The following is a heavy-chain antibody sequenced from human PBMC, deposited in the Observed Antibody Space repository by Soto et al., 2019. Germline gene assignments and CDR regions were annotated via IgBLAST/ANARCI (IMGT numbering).Heavy chain of an antibody. V-gene: IGHV3-30*18. CDR1: GYTFSTHA. J-gene: IGHJ6*02. CDR3: AKDQIAAGQFYFYGMYV. CDR2: ISSDGVYK. D-gene: IGHD6-13*01. Sequence: QEQLVESGGGVAQPGRSLRLSCEASGYTFSTHAMHWVRQAPGKVLEWVATISSDGVYKYYADSVTGRFTVSRDNSRNALHLQMNSLRTEDTALYYCAKDQIAAGQFYFYGMYVWGQGTTVTVSS.